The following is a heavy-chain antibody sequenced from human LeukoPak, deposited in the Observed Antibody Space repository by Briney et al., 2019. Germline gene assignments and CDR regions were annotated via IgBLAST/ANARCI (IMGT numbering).Heavy chain of an antibody. CDR3: VRSIRSAAGMN. D-gene: IGHD6-13*01. J-gene: IGHJ4*02. CDR2: INTDGTDT. V-gene: IGHV3-74*01. Sequence: GGSLRLSCAASGFTFSSYGMHWVRQGPGKGLVWVSCINTDGTDTSYADSVKGRFTISRDNAKNTLYLQMNSLRAEDTALYYCVRSIRSAAGMNWGQGILVTVSS. CDR1: GFTFSSYG.